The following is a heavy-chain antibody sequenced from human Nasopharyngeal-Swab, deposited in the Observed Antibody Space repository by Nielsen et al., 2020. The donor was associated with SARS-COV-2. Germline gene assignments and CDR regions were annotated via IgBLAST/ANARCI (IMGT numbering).Heavy chain of an antibody. CDR2: IRSKAYGGTT. D-gene: IGHD6-13*01. Sequence: WIRQPPGKGLEWVGFIRSKAYGGTTEYAASVKGRFTISRDDSKNTLYLQMNSLKTEDTAVYYCTTIWRAAAGRERYNWFDPWGQGTLVTVSS. CDR3: TTIWRAAAGRERYNWFDP. V-gene: IGHV3-49*02. J-gene: IGHJ5*02.